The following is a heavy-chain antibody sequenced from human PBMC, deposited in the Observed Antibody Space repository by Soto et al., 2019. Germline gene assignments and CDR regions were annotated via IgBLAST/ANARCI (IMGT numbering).Heavy chain of an antibody. Sequence: ASVKVSCKASGYTFTSYYIHWVRQAPGQGLEWMGIINPSGGSTSYAQKFQGRVTMTRDTSTSTVYMELSSLRSDDTAVYYCARDFRDYDFWSGYYAYWGQGTLVTVSS. V-gene: IGHV1-46*01. CDR2: INPSGGST. J-gene: IGHJ4*02. D-gene: IGHD3-3*01. CDR3: ARDFRDYDFWSGYYAY. CDR1: GYTFTSYY.